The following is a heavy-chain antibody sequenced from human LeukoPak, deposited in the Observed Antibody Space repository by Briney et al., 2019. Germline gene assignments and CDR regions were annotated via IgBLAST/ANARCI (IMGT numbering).Heavy chain of an antibody. V-gene: IGHV1-3*01. Sequence: GASVKVSCKASGYTFTSYAMHWVRQAPGQRLEWMGWINAGNGNTKYSQKFQGRVTITRDTSASTAYMELSSLRSEDTAVYYCASGRVVAATMAYYYYGMDVWGQGTAVTVSS. J-gene: IGHJ6*02. CDR2: INAGNGNT. CDR3: ASGRVVAATMAYYYYGMDV. CDR1: GYTFTSYA. D-gene: IGHD2-15*01.